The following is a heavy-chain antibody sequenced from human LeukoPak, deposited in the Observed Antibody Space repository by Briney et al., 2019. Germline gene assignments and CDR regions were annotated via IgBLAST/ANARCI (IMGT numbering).Heavy chain of an antibody. CDR3: ARERDSSGFETY. D-gene: IGHD6-19*01. J-gene: IGHJ4*02. CDR2: IYENGGTT. CDR1: GFTFRSHA. Sequence: PGGSLRLSCVGSGFTFRSHAMSWVRQAPEKGLEFVSGIYENGGTTYYADSVKGRFTISRDNSKNTLYLQMNSLRAEDTAVYYCARERDSSGFETYWGQGTLVTVSS. V-gene: IGHV3-23*01.